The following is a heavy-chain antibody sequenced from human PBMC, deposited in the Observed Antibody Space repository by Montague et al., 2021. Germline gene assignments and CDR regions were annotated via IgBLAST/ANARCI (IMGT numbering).Heavy chain of an antibody. CDR1: GGSISSYY. CDR3: ARSMRGTLRVVVVVYDFDL. V-gene: IGHV4-59*12. J-gene: IGHJ3*01. D-gene: IGHD2-15*01. Sequence: SETLSLTCIVSGGSISSYYWCWIRRHPGKGLQWIGYIYYSGSTNYNHSLMSRVTISEDTSKNQFSLKLSSVTAADTAVYYCARSMRGTLRVVVVVYDFDLWGRGTMVTVSS. CDR2: IYYSGST.